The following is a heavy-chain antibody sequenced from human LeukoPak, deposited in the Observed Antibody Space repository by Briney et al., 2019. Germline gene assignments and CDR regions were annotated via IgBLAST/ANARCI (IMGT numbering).Heavy chain of an antibody. CDR3: ARDQTPYY. CDR1: GFTFSNYW. Sequence: GGSLRLSCVASGFTFSNYWMTWVRQAPGKGLEWVANIKLDGSEAYYVDSVKGRFTISRDNTQNSLYLQMNSLRAEDTAVYYCARDQTPYYWGQGTLVTVSS. J-gene: IGHJ4*02. CDR2: IKLDGSEA. V-gene: IGHV3-7*01.